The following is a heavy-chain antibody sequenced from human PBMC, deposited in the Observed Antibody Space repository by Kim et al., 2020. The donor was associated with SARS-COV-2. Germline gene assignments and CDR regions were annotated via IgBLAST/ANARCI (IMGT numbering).Heavy chain of an antibody. D-gene: IGHD3-10*01. V-gene: IGHV3-23*01. Sequence: GGSLRLSCAASGFTFSSYAMSWVRQAPGKGLEWVSAISGSGGSTYYADSVKGRFTISRDNSKNTLYLQMNSLRAEDTAVYYCAKDWGGLLWFGELGLNYFDYWGQGTLVTVSS. J-gene: IGHJ4*02. CDR1: GFTFSSYA. CDR2: ISGSGGST. CDR3: AKDWGGLLWFGELGLNYFDY.